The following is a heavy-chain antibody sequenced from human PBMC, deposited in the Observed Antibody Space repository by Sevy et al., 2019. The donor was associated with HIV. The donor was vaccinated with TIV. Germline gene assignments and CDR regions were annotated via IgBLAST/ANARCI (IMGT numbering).Heavy chain of an antibody. CDR3: ARKYDSSGYFDY. D-gene: IGHD3-22*01. Sequence: GGSLRLSCAASGFTFSNYAMNWVRQAPGKELEWVSGISGSGGSGDKTNYADSVKGRFTISRDDSKNSLYLRLNSLRAEDTAIYYCARKYDSSGYFDYWGQGTLVTVSS. V-gene: IGHV3-23*01. CDR2: ISGSGGSGDKT. CDR1: GFTFSNYA. J-gene: IGHJ4*02.